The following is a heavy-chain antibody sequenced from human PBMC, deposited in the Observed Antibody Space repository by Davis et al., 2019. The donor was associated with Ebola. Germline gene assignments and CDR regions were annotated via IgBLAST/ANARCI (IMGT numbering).Heavy chain of an antibody. CDR3: AREGWIHPDWGY. D-gene: IGHD5-18*01. CDR2: IYHSGST. J-gene: IGHJ4*02. CDR1: GGSISSSSYY. V-gene: IGHV4-39*07. Sequence: PSETLSLTCTVSGGSISSSSYYWGWIRQPPGKGLEWIGSIYHSGSTYYNPSLKSRVTISVDTSKNQFSLKLSSVTAADTAVYYCAREGWIHPDWGYWGQGTLVTVSS.